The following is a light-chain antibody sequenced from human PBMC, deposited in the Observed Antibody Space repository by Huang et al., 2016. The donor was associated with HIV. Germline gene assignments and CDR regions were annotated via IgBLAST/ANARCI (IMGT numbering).Light chain of an antibody. J-gene: IGKJ2*01. CDR1: QSVSYSY. Sequence: EIVLTQSPGTLSLSPGEGATLSCRASQSVSYSYIAWYQQKPGQAPRLLIYGAHTRASGIPDRFGGSGSGADFTLSISRLEPEDFALYHCQHFGYSPPMFTFGQGTNLEIK. V-gene: IGKV3-20*01. CDR2: GAH. CDR3: QHFGYSPPMFT.